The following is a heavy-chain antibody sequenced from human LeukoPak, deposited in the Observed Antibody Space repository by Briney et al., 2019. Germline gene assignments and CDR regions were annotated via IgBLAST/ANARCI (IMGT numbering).Heavy chain of an antibody. CDR1: GFAFNSYG. Sequence: PGGSLRLSCAASGFAFNSYGMTWVRQAPGKGLEWVSTISGSGTNTDYADSVKGRFTISRDNAKNSLYLQMNSLRAEDTAVYYCARDVGSGRYSASGPIDYWGQGTLVTVSS. CDR2: ISGSGTNT. J-gene: IGHJ4*02. CDR3: ARDVGSGRYSASGPIDY. V-gene: IGHV3-21*01. D-gene: IGHD3-10*01.